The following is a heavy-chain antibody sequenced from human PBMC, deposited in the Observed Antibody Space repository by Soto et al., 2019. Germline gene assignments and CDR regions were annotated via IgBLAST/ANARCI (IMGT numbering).Heavy chain of an antibody. Sequence: PSETLSLTCTVSGASISSCSFYWGWIRQPPGKGLESIAKIYHDGSTNYNPSLKSRVTISVDKSKNQFSLKLSSVTAADTAVYYCARVAVAGTRFDYWGQGTLVTVSS. J-gene: IGHJ4*02. CDR3: ARVAVAGTRFDY. CDR2: IYHDGST. CDR1: GASISSCSFY. V-gene: IGHV4-39*07. D-gene: IGHD6-19*01.